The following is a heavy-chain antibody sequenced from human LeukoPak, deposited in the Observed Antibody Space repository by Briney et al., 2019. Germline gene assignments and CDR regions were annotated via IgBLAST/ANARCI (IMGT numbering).Heavy chain of an antibody. Sequence: SETLSLTCTVSGGSISDYYWSWIRQPPGKGLEWIGYIYNSGRTNYNPSLKSRVTISVDTSKDQFSLKLSSVTAADTAVYYCARVGARTFGHIYFDFWGQGTLVTVSS. V-gene: IGHV4-59*01. CDR1: GGSISDYY. CDR3: ARVGARTFGHIYFDF. CDR2: IYNSGRT. D-gene: IGHD2-21*01. J-gene: IGHJ4*02.